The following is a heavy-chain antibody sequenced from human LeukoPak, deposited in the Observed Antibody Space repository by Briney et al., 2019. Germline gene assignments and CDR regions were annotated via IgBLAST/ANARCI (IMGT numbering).Heavy chain of an antibody. D-gene: IGHD2-21*02. CDR3: ARTARVFDH. CDR1: GGSISSSDYY. CDR2: FYYSGST. V-gene: IGHV4-39*01. Sequence: SSETLSLTCTVSGGSISSSDYYWGWIRQPPGKGLEWIGSFYYSGSTYYSPSLRSRVTISVDTSKNQFSLQLRSVTAADTAVYFCARTARVFDHWGQGLLVTVSS. J-gene: IGHJ4*02.